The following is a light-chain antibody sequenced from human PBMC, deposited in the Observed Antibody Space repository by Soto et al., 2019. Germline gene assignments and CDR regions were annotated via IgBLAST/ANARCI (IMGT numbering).Light chain of an antibody. CDR1: QDISNY. Sequence: IQMTQSPSSLSASLGDRVTITCQASQDISNYLNWYQQKPGKAPKLLIYDASNLETGVPSRFSGSGSGTDFTFTISSLQPEDIATYYCQQYDHLPLTFGGGTKVDI. J-gene: IGKJ4*01. CDR2: DAS. V-gene: IGKV1-33*01. CDR3: QQYDHLPLT.